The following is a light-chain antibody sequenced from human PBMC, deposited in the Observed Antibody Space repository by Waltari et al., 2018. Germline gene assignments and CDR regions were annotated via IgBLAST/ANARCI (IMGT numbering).Light chain of an antibody. CDR2: WAS. V-gene: IGKV4-1*01. Sequence: DIVMTQSPVSLAVSLGERATIHCMSSQSVLYSSNNRNYLTWYQQKPGQPPKLLIYWASIRESGVPDRFSGSGSGTDFTLTISSLQAEDVAVYYCQQYYTTPLTFGGGTKVEIK. CDR3: QQYYTTPLT. CDR1: QSVLYSSNNRNY. J-gene: IGKJ4*01.